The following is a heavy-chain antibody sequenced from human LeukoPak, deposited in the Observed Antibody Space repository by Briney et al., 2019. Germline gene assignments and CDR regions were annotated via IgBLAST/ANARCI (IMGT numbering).Heavy chain of an antibody. CDR3: ARETSPLTKRALLPAAKSSDY. V-gene: IGHV4-59*06. CDR2: IYYSGST. D-gene: IGHD2-2*01. Sequence: PSETLSLTCTVSGGSISSYYWSWIRQHPGKGLEWIGYIYYSGSTYYNPSLKSRVTISVDTSKNQFSLKLSSVTAADTAVYYCARETSPLTKRALLPAAKSSDYWGQGTLVTVSS. J-gene: IGHJ4*02. CDR1: GGSISSYY.